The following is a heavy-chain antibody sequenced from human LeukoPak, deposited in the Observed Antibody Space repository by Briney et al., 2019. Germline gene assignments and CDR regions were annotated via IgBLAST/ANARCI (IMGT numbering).Heavy chain of an antibody. J-gene: IGHJ4*02. Sequence: SETLSLTCAVYGGSFSGYYWSWIRQPPGKGLEWIGSIYHSGSTYYNPSLKSRVTISVDTSKNQFSLKLSSVTAADTAVYYCAKIRYSYGSSPFDYWGQGTLVTVSS. V-gene: IGHV4-34*01. CDR2: IYHSGST. CDR1: GGSFSGYY. D-gene: IGHD5-18*01. CDR3: AKIRYSYGSSPFDY.